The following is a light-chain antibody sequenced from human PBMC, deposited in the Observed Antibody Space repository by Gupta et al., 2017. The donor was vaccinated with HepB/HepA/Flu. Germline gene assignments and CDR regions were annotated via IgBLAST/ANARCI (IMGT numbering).Light chain of an antibody. Sequence: DIVMTQSPDSLAVSLGERATINCKSSQSVLSSSSNKNYLAWYQQKPGQSPKLLIYWASNREYGVPDRFSGRGYGKDFTLTSTSRQAEDVAVYYWQQYYSSLSFGHGTKVDIK. CDR1: QSVLSSSSNKNY. V-gene: IGKV4-1*01. CDR3: QQYYSSLS. CDR2: WAS. J-gene: IGKJ3*01.